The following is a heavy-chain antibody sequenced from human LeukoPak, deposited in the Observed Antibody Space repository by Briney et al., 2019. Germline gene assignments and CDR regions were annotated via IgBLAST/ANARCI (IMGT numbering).Heavy chain of an antibody. J-gene: IGHJ3*02. D-gene: IGHD3-22*01. CDR1: GGSISSDY. CDR2: IYYSGST. Sequence: SETLSLTCTVSGGSISSDYWGWIRQPPGKGLEWIGYIYYSGSTNYNPSLKSRVTISVDTSKNQFSLKLSSVTAADTAVYYCARHYSSGYLDAFDIWGQGTMVTVSS. CDR3: ARHYSSGYLDAFDI. V-gene: IGHV4-59*08.